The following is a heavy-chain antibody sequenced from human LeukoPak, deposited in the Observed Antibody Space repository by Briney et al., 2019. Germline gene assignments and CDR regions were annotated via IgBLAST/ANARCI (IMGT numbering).Heavy chain of an antibody. CDR3: ARHRGGDYGLDAFDI. CDR1: GYSFNSYW. D-gene: IGHD4-17*01. V-gene: IGHV5-10-1*01. CDR2: NDPSDPYT. Sequence: GESLKISRKGSGYSFNSYWISWVRQMPGEGVEWIVRNDPSDPYTRYSTFFQGHVTILADQSINTAYLQWSSLKASDTAMYYCARHRGGDYGLDAFDIWGQGTMVNVSS. J-gene: IGHJ3*02.